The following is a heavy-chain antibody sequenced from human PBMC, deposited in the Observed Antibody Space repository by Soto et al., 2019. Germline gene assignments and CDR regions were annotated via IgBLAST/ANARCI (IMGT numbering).Heavy chain of an antibody. Sequence: QVQLVESGGGVVQPGRSLRLSCAASGFTFSSYGMHWVRQAPGKGLEWVAVISYDGSNKYYADSVKGRFTISRDNSKNPRFLQMKSLRAEDTAVYYCAKVTEVSYSRSWYGFDYWGQGTLVTVSS. CDR3: AKVTEVSYSRSWYGFDY. CDR2: ISYDGSNK. CDR1: GFTFSSYG. V-gene: IGHV3-30*18. D-gene: IGHD6-13*01. J-gene: IGHJ4*02.